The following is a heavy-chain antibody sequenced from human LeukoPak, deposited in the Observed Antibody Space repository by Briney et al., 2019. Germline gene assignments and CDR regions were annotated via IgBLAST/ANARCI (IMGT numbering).Heavy chain of an antibody. D-gene: IGHD5-18*01. CDR1: GLTFSSYA. V-gene: IGHV3-23*01. CDR3: AKEPRRYSYGYGAFDY. J-gene: IGHJ4*02. CDR2: ISGSGGST. Sequence: GGSLRLSCAASGLTFSSYAMSWVRQAPGKGLEWVSAISGSGGSTYYADSVKGRFTISRDNSKNTLYLQMNSLRAEDTAVYYCAKEPRRYSYGYGAFDYWGQGTLVTVSS.